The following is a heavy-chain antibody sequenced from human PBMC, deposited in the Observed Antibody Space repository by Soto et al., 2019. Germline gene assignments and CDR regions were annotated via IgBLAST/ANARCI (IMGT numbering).Heavy chain of an antibody. D-gene: IGHD1-1*01. V-gene: IGHV3-23*01. Sequence: GGSLRLSCAASGFTFTSYAMTWVRQAPGKGLERVSRISGGGTGTYYADSVKGRFTISRDDSKNTLFLQMNNLRADDTAIYYCANIGLTTGSPLQWGQGTLVTAPQ. J-gene: IGHJ4*02. CDR3: ANIGLTTGSPLQ. CDR2: ISGGGTGT. CDR1: GFTFTSYA.